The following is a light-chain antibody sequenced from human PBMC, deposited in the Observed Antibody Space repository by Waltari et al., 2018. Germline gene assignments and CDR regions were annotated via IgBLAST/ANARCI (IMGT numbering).Light chain of an antibody. J-gene: IGKJ4*01. CDR2: DAS. V-gene: IGKV1-5*01. Sequence: DIQMTQSTSTLSASVGDRVTITCRASQSISSWLAWYQQKPGKAPKLLIYDASSLESGVPSRFSGSGSGTEFTLTISSLQPDDFATYYCQQYNSYSPVTFGGGTKVEIK. CDR3: QQYNSYSPVT. CDR1: QSISSW.